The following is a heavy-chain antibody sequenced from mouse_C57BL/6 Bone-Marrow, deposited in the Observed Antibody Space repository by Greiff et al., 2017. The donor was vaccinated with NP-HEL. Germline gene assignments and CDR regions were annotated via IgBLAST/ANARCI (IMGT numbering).Heavy chain of an antibody. V-gene: IGHV5-4*01. CDR2: ISDGGGDT. D-gene: IGHD1-1*01. CDR3: ASITTVVATDGWYFDV. Sequence: EVHLVESGGGLVKPGGSLKLSCAASGFTFSSYAMSWVRQTPEKRLEWVATISDGGGDTYYPANVKGRFTISRDNAKHNLYLHLSHLKSEETAMYDGASITTVVATDGWYFDVWGTGTTVTVSS. CDR1: GFTFSSYA. J-gene: IGHJ1*03.